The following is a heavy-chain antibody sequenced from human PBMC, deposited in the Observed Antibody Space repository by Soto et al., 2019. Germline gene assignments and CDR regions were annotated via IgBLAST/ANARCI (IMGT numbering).Heavy chain of an antibody. CDR1: GFSFSDYY. Sequence: QVQLVESGGGLVKPGGSLRLSCAASGFSFSDYYMSWIRQVPGKGLEWVSYISSSGSTIYYADSVKGRFTISRDNAKKSLYLQMNSLRAEDTAVYYCASGAESCTNGVCYGVWGQGTTVTVSS. D-gene: IGHD2-8*01. J-gene: IGHJ6*02. V-gene: IGHV3-11*01. CDR2: ISSSGSTI. CDR3: ASGAESCTNGVCYGV.